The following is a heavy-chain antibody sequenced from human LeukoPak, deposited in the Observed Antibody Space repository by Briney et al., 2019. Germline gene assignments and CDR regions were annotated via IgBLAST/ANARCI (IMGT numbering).Heavy chain of an antibody. CDR3: ASWGGSRGFASSRRNWFDP. CDR1: GGSFSGYF. V-gene: IGHV4-34*01. CDR2: INHSGST. D-gene: IGHD3-16*01. J-gene: IGHJ5*02. Sequence: SETLSLTCAVYGGSFSGYFWSWIRQPPGKGLEWIGEINHSGSTNYNPSLKSRVTISVDTSKNHFSLKLSSVTAADTAVYYCASWGGSRGFASSRRNWFDPWGQGTLVTVSS.